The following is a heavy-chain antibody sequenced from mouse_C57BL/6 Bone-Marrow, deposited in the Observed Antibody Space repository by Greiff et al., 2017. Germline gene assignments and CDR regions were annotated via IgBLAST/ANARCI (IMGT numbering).Heavy chain of an antibody. J-gene: IGHJ2*01. CDR2: IDPETGGT. V-gene: IGHV1-15*01. D-gene: IGHD3-1*01. Sequence: QVHVKQSGAELVRPGASVTLSCKASGYTFTDYEMHWVKQTPVHGLEWIGAIDPETGGTAYNQKFKGKAILTADKSSSTAYMELRSLTSEDSAVXYCTRPGWAYFDYWGQGTTLTVSS. CDR3: TRPGWAYFDY. CDR1: GYTFTDYE.